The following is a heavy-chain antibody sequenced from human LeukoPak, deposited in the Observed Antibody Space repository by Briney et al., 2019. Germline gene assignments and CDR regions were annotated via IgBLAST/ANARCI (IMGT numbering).Heavy chain of an antibody. Sequence: GGSLRLSCAASAFTFSSYAMYWVRQAPGKGLDWVAVISYDGSSKYYADSVQGRFTISRDNSKNTLYLQMNSLRPEDTAVYYCARGYCSSASCYFDFWGQRTLVTVSS. CDR1: AFTFSSYA. J-gene: IGHJ4*02. CDR2: ISYDGSSK. D-gene: IGHD2-2*01. V-gene: IGHV3-30-3*01. CDR3: ARGYCSSASCYFDF.